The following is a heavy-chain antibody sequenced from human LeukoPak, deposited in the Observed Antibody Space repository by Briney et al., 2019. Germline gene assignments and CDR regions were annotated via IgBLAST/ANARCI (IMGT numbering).Heavy chain of an antibody. CDR2: ISSSGSTI. J-gene: IGHJ4*02. V-gene: IGHV3-48*03. CDR3: ARDQGVFWDGVDY. CDR1: RFTFSSYE. Sequence: GGSLRLSCAASRFTFSSYEMNWVRQAPGKGLEWVSYISSSGSTIYYADSVKGRFTISRDNAKNSLYLQMNSLRAEDTAVYYCARDQGVFWDGVDYWGQGTLVTVSS. D-gene: IGHD1-26*01.